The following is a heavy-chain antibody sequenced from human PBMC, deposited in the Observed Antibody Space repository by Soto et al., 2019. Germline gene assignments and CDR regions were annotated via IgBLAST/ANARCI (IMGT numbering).Heavy chain of an antibody. CDR1: GYTFTTYG. V-gene: IGHV1-18*04. D-gene: IGHD2-2*01. J-gene: IGHJ6*02. CDR2: VSPYNGDT. Sequence: RASVKVSCKASGYTFTTYGVNWVRQAPGQGLEWMGWVSPYNGDTTYAQKVQGRVTMTTDTSTTTAYLELRSLRSDDTAVYYCAREVGHMDVWGQGTTVTVS. CDR3: AREVGHMDV.